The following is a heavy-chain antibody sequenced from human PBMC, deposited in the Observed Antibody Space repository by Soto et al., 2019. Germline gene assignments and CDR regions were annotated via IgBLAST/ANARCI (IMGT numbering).Heavy chain of an antibody. V-gene: IGHV4-59*01. CDR3: ARWKATVVTNWFDP. CDR2: IYYSGST. D-gene: IGHD4-17*01. J-gene: IGHJ5*02. Sequence: SETLSLTCTPSGNSISSYYWSWTRQPPGKGLEWIAYIYYSGSTNHNPTLKSRVTISVDTSKNQFSLKLSSVTAADTAVYYCARWKATVVTNWFDPWGQGTLVTVSS. CDR1: GNSISSYY.